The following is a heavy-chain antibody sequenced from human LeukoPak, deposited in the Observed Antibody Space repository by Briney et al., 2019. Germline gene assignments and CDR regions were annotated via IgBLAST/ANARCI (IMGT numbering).Heavy chain of an antibody. J-gene: IGHJ5*02. CDR2: ISGSGTI. CDR3: ARDSGTTGEVKFDP. Sequence: EPSETLSLTCIVSGGSINSYWSWIRKPAGKGLEWIGRISGSGTITYNPALQSRLTISIDTSKNQFSLKLMSVTAADTAVYYCARDSGTTGEVKFDPWGQGMLVTVSS. CDR1: GGSINSY. D-gene: IGHD3-10*01. V-gene: IGHV4-4*07.